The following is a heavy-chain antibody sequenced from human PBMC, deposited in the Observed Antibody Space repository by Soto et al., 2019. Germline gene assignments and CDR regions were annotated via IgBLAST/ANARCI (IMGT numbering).Heavy chain of an antibody. CDR2: INSNGAST. Sequence: EVQLVDSGGGLVQPGGSLRLSCAASGFTFSSYAMHCVRQAPGKGMEYVSAINSNGASTYYANSVKGRLTISRDNSKITLYLQMGSLRAEDKAEYYCARYLYDYGDYGGPFDAWCQGILDSVSS. D-gene: IGHD4-17*01. CDR3: ARYLYDYGDYGGPFDA. J-gene: IGHJ4*02. V-gene: IGHV3-64*01. CDR1: GFTFSSYA.